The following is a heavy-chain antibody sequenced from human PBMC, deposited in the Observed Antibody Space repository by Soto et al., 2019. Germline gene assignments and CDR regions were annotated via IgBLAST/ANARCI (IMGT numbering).Heavy chain of an antibody. V-gene: IGHV3-30*14. D-gene: IGHD3-22*01. J-gene: IGHJ6*02. CDR2: ISYDGSNK. Sequence: SLRLSCAASGFTFSSYAMHWVRQAPGKGLEWVAVISYDGSNKYYADSVKGRFTISRDNSKNTLYLLMNSLTTEDTAVYYCARYYDYSGGTSGGMDVWGQGTTVTVSS. CDR3: ARYYDYSGGTSGGMDV. CDR1: GFTFSSYA.